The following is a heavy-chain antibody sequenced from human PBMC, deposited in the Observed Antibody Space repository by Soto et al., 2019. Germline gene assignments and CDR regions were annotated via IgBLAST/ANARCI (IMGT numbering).Heavy chain of an antibody. CDR1: DDSLTTNKYA. J-gene: IGHJ4*02. D-gene: IGHD3-10*01. V-gene: IGHV4-31*03. Sequence: SETLSLTCTVSDDSLTTNKYAWTWIRQNPEKCLEWIGYVYSNGNTRSSPSLQSRVSMSVDTSKSHFSLRLSSVTAADTAVYFCARASYFRPSGSYYFVSWGQGTLVTVYS. CDR2: VYSNGNT. CDR3: ARASYFRPSGSYYFVS.